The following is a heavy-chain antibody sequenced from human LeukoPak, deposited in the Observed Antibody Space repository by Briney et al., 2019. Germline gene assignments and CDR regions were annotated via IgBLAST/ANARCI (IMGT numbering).Heavy chain of an antibody. D-gene: IGHD6-6*01. J-gene: IGHJ4*02. V-gene: IGHV3-64*01. CDR1: GFTFSSYA. CDR3: ARGVRYSTSYYFDY. CDR2: INSNGGGT. Sequence: GGSLRLSCAASGFTFSSYAMYWVRQAPGKGLEYVSAINSNGGGTYYANSVKGRFTMSRDNSKNTLYLQMGSLRAEDMAVYYCARGVRYSTSYYFDYWARETWSPSPQ.